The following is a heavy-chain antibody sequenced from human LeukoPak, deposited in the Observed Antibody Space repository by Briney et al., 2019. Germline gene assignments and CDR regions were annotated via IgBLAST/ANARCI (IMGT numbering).Heavy chain of an antibody. CDR1: GGSIRSSSYY. V-gene: IGHV4-39*07. CDR3: ARYSGSPILAFDI. CDR2: IYYSGTT. Sequence: SETLSLTCAVSGGSIRSSSYYWGWIRQPPGKGLEWIGSIYYSGTTYYNPSLKSRVAISVDTSKNQFSLKLSSVTAADTAVYYCARYSGSPILAFDIWGQGTMVTVSS. D-gene: IGHD1-26*01. J-gene: IGHJ3*02.